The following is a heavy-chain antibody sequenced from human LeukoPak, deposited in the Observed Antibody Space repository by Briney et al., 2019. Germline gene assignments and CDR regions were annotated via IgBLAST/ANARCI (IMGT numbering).Heavy chain of an antibody. V-gene: IGHV3-21*01. CDR3: AREPRLHEPRGDWFDP. CDR1: GFTFSSYN. J-gene: IGHJ5*02. Sequence: GGSLRLSCAASGFTFSSYNMNWVRQAPGKGLEWVSSISNSGTYIYYADSLKGRFTISRDNARNSLYLQMNSLRAEDTAVYYCAREPRLHEPRGDWFDPWGQGTLVTVSS. D-gene: IGHD3-10*01. CDR2: ISNSGTYI.